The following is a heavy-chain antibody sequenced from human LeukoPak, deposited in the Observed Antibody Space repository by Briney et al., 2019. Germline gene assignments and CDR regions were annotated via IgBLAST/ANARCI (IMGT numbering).Heavy chain of an antibody. CDR1: GGSISSYY. CDR3: ARGLGYCSGGSCPY. D-gene: IGHD2-15*01. CDR2: IYYSGST. V-gene: IGHV4-59*01. Sequence: PSETLSLTCTVSGGSISSYYWSWIRQPPGKGLEWIGYIYYSGSTNYNPSLKSRVTISVDTSKNQFSLKLSSVTAADTAVYYCARGLGYCSGGSCPYWGQGTLVTVSS. J-gene: IGHJ4*02.